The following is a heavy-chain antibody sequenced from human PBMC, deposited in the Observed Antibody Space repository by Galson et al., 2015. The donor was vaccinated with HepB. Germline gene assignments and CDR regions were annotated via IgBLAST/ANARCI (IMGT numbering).Heavy chain of an antibody. CDR3: AKDLTAQNRWNDAFDI. CDR1: GFTFSSYA. Sequence: SLRLSCAASGFTFSSYAMSWVRQAPGKGLEWVSAISGSGGSTYYADSVKGRFTISRDNFKNTLYLQMNSLRAEDTAVYYCAKDLTAQNRWNDAFDIWGQGTMVTVSS. CDR2: ISGSGGST. J-gene: IGHJ3*02. V-gene: IGHV3-23*01. D-gene: IGHD1-1*01.